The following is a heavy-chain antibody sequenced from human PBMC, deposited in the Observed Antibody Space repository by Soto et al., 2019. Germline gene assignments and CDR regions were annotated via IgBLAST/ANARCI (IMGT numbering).Heavy chain of an antibody. CDR3: AGHGTVYYYYGMDV. CDR1: GGTFSSYA. Sequence: QVQLVQSGAEVKKPGSSVKVSCKASGGTFSSYAISWVRQAPGQGLEWMGGSIPIFGTANYAQKFQGRVTITADKSTSTAYMELGSLRSEDTAVYYCAGHGTVYYYYGMDVWGQGTTVTVSS. CDR2: SIPIFGTA. D-gene: IGHD1-1*01. J-gene: IGHJ6*02. V-gene: IGHV1-69*06.